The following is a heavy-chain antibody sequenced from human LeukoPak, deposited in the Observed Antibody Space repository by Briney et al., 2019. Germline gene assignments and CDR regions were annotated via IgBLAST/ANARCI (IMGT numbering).Heavy chain of an antibody. Sequence: GGSLRLSCVVSGITLSNYGLSWVRQAPGKGLEWVSGISERGGSTNYADSVKGRFIISRDTSKNTVYLQMNSLRVEDTAVYFCAKRGIVIRAVIIIGFHKEAYYFDYWGQGILVTVSS. D-gene: IGHD3-10*01. CDR1: GITLSNYG. J-gene: IGHJ4*02. CDR2: ISERGGST. CDR3: AKRGIVIRAVIIIGFHKEAYYFDY. V-gene: IGHV3-23*01.